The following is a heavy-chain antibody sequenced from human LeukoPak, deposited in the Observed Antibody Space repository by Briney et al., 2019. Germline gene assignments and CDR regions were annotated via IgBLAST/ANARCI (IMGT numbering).Heavy chain of an antibody. CDR3: ARDLAGFYFDY. D-gene: IGHD1-14*01. CDR2: ISYDGSNK. V-gene: IGHV3-30*03. CDR1: GFTFSSYG. Sequence: PGGSLRLSCAASGFTFSSYGMHWVRQAPGKGLEWVAVISYDGSNKYYADSVKGRFTISRDNSKNTLYLQMNSLRAEDTAVYYCARDLAGFYFDYWGQGILVTVSS. J-gene: IGHJ4*02.